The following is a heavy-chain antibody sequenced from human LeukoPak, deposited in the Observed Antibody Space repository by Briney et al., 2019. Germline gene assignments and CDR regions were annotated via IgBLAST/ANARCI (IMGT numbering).Heavy chain of an antibody. D-gene: IGHD2-15*01. CDR2: INAGNGNT. Sequence: ASVKVSCKASGYTFTSYAMHWVRQAPGQRLEWMGWINAGNGNTKYSQEFQGRVTITRDTSASTAYMELSSLRSDDTAVYYCAREVEVVVAAAERYYYYMDVWGKGTTVTVSS. J-gene: IGHJ6*03. CDR3: AREVEVVVAAAERYYYYMDV. V-gene: IGHV1-3*01. CDR1: GYTFTSYA.